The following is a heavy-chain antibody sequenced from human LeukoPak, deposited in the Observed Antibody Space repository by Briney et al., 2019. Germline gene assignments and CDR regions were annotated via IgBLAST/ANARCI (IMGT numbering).Heavy chain of an antibody. V-gene: IGHV3-11*05. J-gene: IGHJ4*02. D-gene: IGHD6-19*01. Sequence: PGGSLRLSCAASGFTFSDYYMSWIRQAPGKGLEWVSYISSSGRYTNYADSVKGRFTISRDNAKNSLYLQINSLRAEDTAVYYCAREVLAVAGNMVDYWGQGTLVIVPS. CDR2: ISSSGRYT. CDR1: GFTFSDYY. CDR3: AREVLAVAGNMVDY.